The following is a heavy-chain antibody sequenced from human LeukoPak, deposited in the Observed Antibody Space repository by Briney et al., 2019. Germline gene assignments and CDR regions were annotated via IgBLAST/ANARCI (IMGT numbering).Heavy chain of an antibody. CDR2: IYYSGRT. D-gene: IGHD6-6*01. CDR1: GGSISSGNHF. Sequence: SETLSLTCTVSGGSISSGNHFWGWIRQPPGKGLEWIGIIYYSGRTYFNPSPKSRVTISVDTSKNQFSLKLSSVTAADTAVYYCARRAYSSSSFDYWGQGTLVTVSS. V-gene: IGHV4-39*01. J-gene: IGHJ4*02. CDR3: ARRAYSSSSFDY.